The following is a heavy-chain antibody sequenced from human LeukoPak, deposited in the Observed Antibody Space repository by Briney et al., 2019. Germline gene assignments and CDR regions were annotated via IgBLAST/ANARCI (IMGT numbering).Heavy chain of an antibody. CDR3: VKDYYVA. V-gene: IGHV3-23*01. CDR2: IPGSGGIT. Sequence: GGSLRLSCAASRFTFSTYAMSWVRQAPGKGLDWVSTIPGSGGITYYADSVKGRFTISRDNSKNTVYLQMNSLRAEDTAVYYCVKDYYVAWGQGTLVTVSS. CDR1: RFTFSTYA. D-gene: IGHD3-10*02. J-gene: IGHJ5*02.